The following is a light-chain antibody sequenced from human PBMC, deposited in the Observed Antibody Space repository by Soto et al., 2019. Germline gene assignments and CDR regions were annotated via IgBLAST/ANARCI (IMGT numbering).Light chain of an antibody. Sequence: EIVMTHSPATLSVSPGERATLSCRASQSVSSNLAWYQQKPGQAPRLLIYGASTRATGIPARFSGSGSGTEFTLTISSLQAEDVAVYYCQQYYSTPRTFGHGTKVDIK. CDR3: QQYYSTPRT. CDR1: QSVSSN. J-gene: IGKJ1*01. V-gene: IGKV3-15*01. CDR2: GAS.